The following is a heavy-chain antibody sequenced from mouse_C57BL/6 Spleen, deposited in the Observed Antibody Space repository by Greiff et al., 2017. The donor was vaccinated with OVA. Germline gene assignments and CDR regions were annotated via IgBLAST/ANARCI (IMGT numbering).Heavy chain of an antibody. V-gene: IGHV5-17*01. D-gene: IGHD1-1*01. CDR3: ASGITTVVADY. CDR2: ISSGSSTI. Sequence: EVMLVESGGGLVKPGGSLKLSCAASGFTFSDYGMHWVRQAPEKGLEWVAYISSGSSTIYYADTVKGRFTISRDNAKNTLFLQMTSLRSEDTAMYYCASGITTVVADYWGQGTTLTVSS. CDR1: GFTFSDYG. J-gene: IGHJ2*01.